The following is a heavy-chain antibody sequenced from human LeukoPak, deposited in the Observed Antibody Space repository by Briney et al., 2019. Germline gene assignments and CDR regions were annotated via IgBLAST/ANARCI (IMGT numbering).Heavy chain of an antibody. CDR3: SRLAYCGGDCHSDY. CDR1: GFTFSGSA. Sequence: PGGSLRLSCAASGFTFSGSAMRWVRQASGKGLEWVGRIRSKANSYATAYAASVKGRFTISRDDSKNTAYLQMNSLKTEDTAVYYCSRLAYCGGDCHSDYWGQGTLVTVSS. J-gene: IGHJ4*02. CDR2: IRSKANSYAT. V-gene: IGHV3-73*01. D-gene: IGHD2-21*01.